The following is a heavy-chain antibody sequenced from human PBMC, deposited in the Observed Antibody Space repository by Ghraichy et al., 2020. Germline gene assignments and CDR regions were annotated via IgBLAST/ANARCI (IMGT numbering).Heavy chain of an antibody. Sequence: GGSLRLSCAASGFTFSSYAMSWVRQAPGKGLEWVSAISGSGGSTYYADSVKGRFTISRDNSKNTLYLQMNSLRAEDTAVYYCAKDVLVHYYGDYGSAFDIWGQGTMVTVSS. CDR2: ISGSGGST. D-gene: IGHD4-17*01. J-gene: IGHJ3*02. V-gene: IGHV3-23*01. CDR1: GFTFSSYA. CDR3: AKDVLVHYYGDYGSAFDI.